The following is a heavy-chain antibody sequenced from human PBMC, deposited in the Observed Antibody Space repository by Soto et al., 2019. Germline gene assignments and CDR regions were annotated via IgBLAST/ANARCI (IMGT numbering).Heavy chain of an antibody. CDR2: TNQGGST. D-gene: IGHD2-15*01. V-gene: IGHV4-34*01. CDR3: ARGRTYCSGGSCYERYDH. J-gene: IGHJ4*02. CDR1: GLSFSGYY. Sequence: PXETLSLTCSVDGLSFSGYYWSWIRQPPGKGLDWIGETNQGGSTNYNPSLKSRVTISVDTSKNQFSLKLTSVTAADTALYYCCARGRTYCSGGSCYERYDHWGQGTLVTVSS.